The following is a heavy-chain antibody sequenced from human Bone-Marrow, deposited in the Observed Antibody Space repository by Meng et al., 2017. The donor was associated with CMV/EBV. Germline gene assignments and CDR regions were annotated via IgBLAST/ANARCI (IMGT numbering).Heavy chain of an antibody. V-gene: IGHV1-46*01. CDR2: NNPSGGST. Sequence: ASVKVSCRASGSTFTSSYIYWVRQAPGQGLEWMGMNNPSGGSTSYAQKFQGRVTMTRDTSTGTVYMELSSLRSEDTAVYYCARDKRIAARPSLDYWGQETLVAASS. D-gene: IGHD6-6*01. J-gene: IGHJ4*02. CDR3: ARDKRIAARPSLDY. CDR1: GSTFTSSY.